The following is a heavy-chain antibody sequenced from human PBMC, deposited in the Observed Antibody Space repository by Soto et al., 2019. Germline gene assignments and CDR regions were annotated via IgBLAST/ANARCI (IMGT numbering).Heavy chain of an antibody. J-gene: IGHJ5*02. CDR2: INSDGSST. CDR1: GFTFSSYW. D-gene: IGHD3-3*01. V-gene: IGHV3-74*01. Sequence: PGGSLRLSCAASGFTFSSYWMHWVRQAPGKGLVWVSRINSDGSSTSYADSVKGRFTISRDNAKNMLYLQMNSLRAEDTAVYYCARALRITIFGVVIRDWFDPWGQGTLVTVSS. CDR3: ARALRITIFGVVIRDWFDP.